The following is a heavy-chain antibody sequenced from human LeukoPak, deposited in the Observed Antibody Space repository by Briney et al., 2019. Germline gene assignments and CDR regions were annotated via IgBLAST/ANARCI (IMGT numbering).Heavy chain of an antibody. CDR2: IYYSGST. D-gene: IGHD6-6*01. J-gene: IGHJ4*02. CDR3: ARGKGHPKYSKHRPDY. CDR1: GGSISSSSYY. V-gene: IGHV4-39*07. Sequence: SETLSLTCTVSGGSISSSSYYWGWIRQPPGKGLEWIGSIYYSGSTYYNPSLKSRVTISVDTSKNQFSLKLSSVTAADTAVYYCARGKGHPKYSKHRPDYWGQGTLVTVSS.